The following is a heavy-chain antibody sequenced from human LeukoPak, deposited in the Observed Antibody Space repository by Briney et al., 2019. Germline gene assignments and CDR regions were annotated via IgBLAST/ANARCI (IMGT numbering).Heavy chain of an antibody. Sequence: PSETLSLTCAVSGGSISSGGYSWSWIRQPPGKGLEWIGYIYHSGSTYYNPSLKSRVTISVDRSKNQFSLKLSSVTAADTAVYYCARVGVGSIDYWGQGTLVTVSS. D-gene: IGHD1-26*01. CDR2: IYHSGST. V-gene: IGHV4-30-2*01. J-gene: IGHJ4*02. CDR1: GGSISSGGYS. CDR3: ARVGVGSIDY.